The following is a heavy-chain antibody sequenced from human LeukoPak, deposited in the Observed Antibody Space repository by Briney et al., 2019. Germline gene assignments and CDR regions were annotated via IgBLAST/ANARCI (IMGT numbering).Heavy chain of an antibody. CDR2: ISGSGGTT. CDR1: GFTFSTYV. J-gene: IGHJ4*02. CDR3: AKEKLRYYDY. D-gene: IGHD3-16*01. V-gene: IGHV3-23*01. Sequence: GGSLRLYCEASGFTFSTYVMSWVRQAPGQGLECVSSISGSGGTTYYADSVKGRFTISRDNSKNTVYLQMSSLTVEDTAIYYCAKEKLRYYDYWGQRALVTVSS.